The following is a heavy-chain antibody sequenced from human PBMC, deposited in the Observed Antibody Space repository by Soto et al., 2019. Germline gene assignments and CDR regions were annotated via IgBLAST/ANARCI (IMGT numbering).Heavy chain of an antibody. J-gene: IGHJ6*02. CDR3: ASQPTQLVNYYYGMDV. D-gene: IGHD6-13*01. CDR2: IYYSGST. Sequence: SETLSLTCTVSGGSIGSSSYYWGWIRQPPGKGLEWIGSIYYSGSTYYNPSLKSRVTISVDTSKNQFSLKLSSVTAADTAVYYCASQPTQLVNYYYGMDVWGQGTTVTVS. V-gene: IGHV4-39*01. CDR1: GGSIGSSSYY.